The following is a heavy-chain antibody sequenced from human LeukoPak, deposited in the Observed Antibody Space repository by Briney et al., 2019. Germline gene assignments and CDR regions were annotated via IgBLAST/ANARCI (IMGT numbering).Heavy chain of an antibody. CDR2: IYHSGST. Sequence: SETLSLTCAVSGGSISSSNWWSWVRQPPGKGLEWIGEIYHSGSTNYNPSLKSRVTISVDKSKNQFSLKLSSVTAADTAVYYCARNPYSSGSREGWFDPWGQGTLVTVSS. CDR3: ARNPYSSGSREGWFDP. CDR1: GGSISSSNW. V-gene: IGHV4-4*02. J-gene: IGHJ5*02. D-gene: IGHD6-19*01.